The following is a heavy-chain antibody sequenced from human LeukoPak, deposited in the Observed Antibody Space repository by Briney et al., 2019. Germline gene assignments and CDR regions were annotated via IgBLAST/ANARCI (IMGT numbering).Heavy chain of an antibody. V-gene: IGHV3-23*01. CDR1: GFTFSSYA. CDR2: ISDNADNT. CDR3: AKGKSGSSGAFDI. Sequence: QAGGSLRLSCAASGFTFSSYAMSWVRQAPGKGLDRVSRISDNADNTYYTDSVKGRFTISRDNSKNTLYLQMNSLRADDTAVYYCAKGKSGSSGAFDIWGQGTMVTVSP. J-gene: IGHJ3*02. D-gene: IGHD1-26*01.